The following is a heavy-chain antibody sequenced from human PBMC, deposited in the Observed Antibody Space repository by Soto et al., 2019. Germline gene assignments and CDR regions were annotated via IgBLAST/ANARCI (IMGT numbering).Heavy chain of an antibody. CDR3: RRDFDF. Sequence: SETLSLTCSVSGDSISNYYWSWIRQPAGKGLEWIGRISTSGGASYNPSLKSRATMSVDMSKNQFSLELTSVTAADTAIYYCRRDFDFWGQGTLVTVSS. CDR2: ISTSGGA. V-gene: IGHV4-4*07. J-gene: IGHJ4*02. D-gene: IGHD6-6*01. CDR1: GDSISNYY.